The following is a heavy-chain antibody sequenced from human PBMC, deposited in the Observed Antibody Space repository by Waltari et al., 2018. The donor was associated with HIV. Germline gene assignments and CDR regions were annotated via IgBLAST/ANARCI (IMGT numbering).Heavy chain of an antibody. Sequence: QVQLQESGPGLVKTSDTLSLTCTVSGGSISSHYWNWIRQPAGKGLESIGRIYSGGRIDYNPSLKSRVTMSLDTSKNQFSLRLRSVTAADTAVYYCARAGNIVGAQLDSWGQGTLVTVSS. CDR1: GGSISSHY. J-gene: IGHJ4*02. D-gene: IGHD1-26*01. V-gene: IGHV4-4*07. CDR3: ARAGNIVGAQLDS. CDR2: IYSGGRI.